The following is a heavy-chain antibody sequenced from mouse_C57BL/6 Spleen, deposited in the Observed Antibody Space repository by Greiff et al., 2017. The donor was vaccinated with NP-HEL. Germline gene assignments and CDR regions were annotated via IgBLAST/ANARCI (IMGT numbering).Heavy chain of an antibody. CDR2: IDPSDSYT. CDR1: GYTFTSYW. CDR3: ARSGYDGMDY. Sequence: QVQLQQSGAELVKPGASVKLSCKASGYTFTSYWMQWVKQRPGQGLEWIGEIDPSDSYTNYNQKFKGKATLTVDTSSSTAYMQLSSLTSEDSAVYYCARSGYDGMDYWGQGASVTVSS. J-gene: IGHJ4*01. V-gene: IGHV1-50*01. D-gene: IGHD2-2*01.